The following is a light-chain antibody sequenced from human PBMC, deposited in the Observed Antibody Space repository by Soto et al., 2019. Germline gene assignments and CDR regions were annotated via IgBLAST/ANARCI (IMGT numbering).Light chain of an antibody. CDR3: LQDDDYPFT. J-gene: IGKJ4*01. CDR2: AAS. Sequence: AIQVTQSPSSLSASVGDRVTITCRASQGIRNELSWYQQKPGKAPKFLIFAASNLQSGVPSRFSGSGAGTDFTPTISSLQPEDFATYFCLQDDDYPFTFGGGTKVEIK. V-gene: IGKV1-6*01. CDR1: QGIRNE.